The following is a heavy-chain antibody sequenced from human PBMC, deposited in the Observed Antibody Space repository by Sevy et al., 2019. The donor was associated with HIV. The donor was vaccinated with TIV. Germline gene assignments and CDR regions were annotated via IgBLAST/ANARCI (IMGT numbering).Heavy chain of an antibody. Sequence: GGSLRLSCAASRFTFSSYAMHWVRQAPGKGLEWVAVISYDGSNKYYADSVKGRFTISRDNSKNTLYLQMDSLRAEDTAVYYCARTRPRYSSGWSPFDYWGQGTLVTVSS. CDR3: ARTRPRYSSGWSPFDY. V-gene: IGHV3-30-3*01. CDR2: ISYDGSNK. CDR1: RFTFSSYA. D-gene: IGHD6-19*01. J-gene: IGHJ4*02.